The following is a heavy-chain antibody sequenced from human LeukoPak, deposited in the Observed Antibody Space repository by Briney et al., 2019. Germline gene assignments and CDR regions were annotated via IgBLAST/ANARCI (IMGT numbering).Heavy chain of an antibody. J-gene: IGHJ6*02. CDR3: ARAPPPLRFLEWLSPMDV. CDR1: GGSISNGGYY. Sequence: SQTLSLTCTVSGGSISNGGYYWSWIRQHPGKGLEWIGYIYYSGSTYYNPSLKSRVTISVDTSKNQFSLKLSSVTAADTAVYYCARAPPPLRFLEWLSPMDVWGQGTTVTVSS. D-gene: IGHD3-3*01. CDR2: IYYSGST. V-gene: IGHV4-31*03.